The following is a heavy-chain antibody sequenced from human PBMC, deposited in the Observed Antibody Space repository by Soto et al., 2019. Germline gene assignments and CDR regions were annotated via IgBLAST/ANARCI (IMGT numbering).Heavy chain of an antibody. Sequence: SVKVSCKASGGTFSSYAISWVRQAPGQGLEWMGGIIPIFGTANYAQKFQGRVTITADESTSTAYMELSSLRSEDTAVYYCARKAGPPYYYYGMDVWGQGTTVTVSS. CDR3: ARKAGPPYYYYGMDV. V-gene: IGHV1-69*13. CDR1: GGTFSSYA. CDR2: IIPIFGTA. J-gene: IGHJ6*02. D-gene: IGHD6-19*01.